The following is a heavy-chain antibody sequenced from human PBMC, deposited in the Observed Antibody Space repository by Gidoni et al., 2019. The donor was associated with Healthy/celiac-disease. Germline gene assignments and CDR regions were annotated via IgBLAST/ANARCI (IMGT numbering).Heavy chain of an antibody. CDR2: IYPGDSDT. CDR3: ARLFFGYCSGGSCYPPNWFDP. Sequence: EVQLVQSGAEVKKPGESLKISCKGSGYSFTSYWIGWVRQMPGKGLEWMGIIYPGDSDTRYSPSFQGQVTISADKSISTAYLQWSSLKASDTAMYYCARLFFGYCSGGSCYPPNWFDPWGQGTLVTVSS. D-gene: IGHD2-15*01. CDR1: GYSFTSYW. J-gene: IGHJ5*02. V-gene: IGHV5-51*01.